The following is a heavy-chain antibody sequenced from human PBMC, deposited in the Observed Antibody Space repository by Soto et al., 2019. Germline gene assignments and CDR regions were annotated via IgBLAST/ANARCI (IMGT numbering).Heavy chain of an antibody. CDR2: ISYDGSNK. D-gene: IGHD3-22*01. Sequence: HPGWSLRLSCAASGFTFSSYAMHWVRQAPGKGLEWVAVISYDGSNKYYADSVKGRFTISRDNSKNTLYLQMNSLRAEDTAVYYCSPIDSSSYDIWGQGTMVTVSS. CDR3: SPIDSSSYDI. CDR1: GFTFSSYA. V-gene: IGHV3-30-3*01. J-gene: IGHJ3*02.